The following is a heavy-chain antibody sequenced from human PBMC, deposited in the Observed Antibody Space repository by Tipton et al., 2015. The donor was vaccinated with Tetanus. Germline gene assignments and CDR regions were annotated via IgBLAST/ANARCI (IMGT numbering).Heavy chain of an antibody. CDR1: GFMFSSYA. CDR2: ISYEGSNA. CDR3: ARSKYDDYLSWGGTSYFFYGLDV. V-gene: IGHV3-30-3*01. J-gene: IGHJ6*02. D-gene: IGHD4-17*01. Sequence: SLRLSCAASGFMFSSYAMHWVRQAPGKGLEWVAAISYEGSNAYYGESVKGRLTISRDNSKKTLYLEVNSLRTEDTAVYYCARSKYDDYLSWGGTSYFFYGLDVWGQGTTVTVSS.